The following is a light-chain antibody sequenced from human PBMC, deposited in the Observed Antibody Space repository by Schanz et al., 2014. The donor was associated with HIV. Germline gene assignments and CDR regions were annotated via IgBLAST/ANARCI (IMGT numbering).Light chain of an antibody. CDR1: QSVSSY. Sequence: EIVLTQSPATLSLSPGERATLSCRASQSVSSYLAWYQQKPGQAPRLLIYDASNRATGIPARFSGSGSGTDFTLTISSLQPEDVATYYCQKYNSAKKFGQGTKVEIK. V-gene: IGKV3-11*01. J-gene: IGKJ1*01. CDR3: QKYNSAKK. CDR2: DAS.